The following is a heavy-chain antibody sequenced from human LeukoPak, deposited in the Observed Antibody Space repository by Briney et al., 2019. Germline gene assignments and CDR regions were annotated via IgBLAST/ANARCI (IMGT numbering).Heavy chain of an antibody. Sequence: GGSLRLSCTASGFTYSSYAINWVRQAPGKGLGWVSGISGSGGSTFYADSVKGRFTISRDNSKNTVSLQMKNVRAEDTAVYYCAKGGRFGGNSYFDYWGQGTLVTVSS. CDR3: AKGGRFGGNSYFDY. CDR2: ISGSGGST. V-gene: IGHV3-23*01. D-gene: IGHD4-23*01. J-gene: IGHJ4*02. CDR1: GFTYSSYA.